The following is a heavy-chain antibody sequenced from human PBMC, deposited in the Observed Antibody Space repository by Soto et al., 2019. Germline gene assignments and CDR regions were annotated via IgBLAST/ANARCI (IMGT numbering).Heavy chain of an antibody. Sequence: SETLSLTCAVYGGSFSGYYWSWIRQPPGKGLEWIGEINHSGSTNYNPSLKSRVTISVDTSKNQFSLKLSSVTAADTAVYYCARAPGYCSSTSCWRPTDYYYYMDVWGKGTTVTVSS. D-gene: IGHD2-2*01. CDR2: INHSGST. J-gene: IGHJ6*03. CDR1: GGSFSGYY. CDR3: ARAPGYCSSTSCWRPTDYYYYMDV. V-gene: IGHV4-34*01.